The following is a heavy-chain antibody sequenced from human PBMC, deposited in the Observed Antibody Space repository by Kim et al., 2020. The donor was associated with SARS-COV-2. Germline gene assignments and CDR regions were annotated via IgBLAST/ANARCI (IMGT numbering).Heavy chain of an antibody. CDR1: GYTFTSYA. CDR3: ARSSIVVVALYWFDP. V-gene: IGHV1-3*01. CDR2: INAGNGNT. Sequence: ASVKVSCKASGYTFTSYAMHWVRQAPGQRLEWMGWINAGNGNTKYSQKFQGRVTITRDTSASTAYMELSSLRSEDTAVYYCARSSIVVVALYWFDPWGQGTLVTVSS. D-gene: IGHD2-15*01. J-gene: IGHJ5*02.